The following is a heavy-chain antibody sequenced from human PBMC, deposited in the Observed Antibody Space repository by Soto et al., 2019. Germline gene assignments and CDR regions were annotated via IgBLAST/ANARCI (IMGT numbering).Heavy chain of an antibody. CDR1: GFSVSARGVG. CDR3: AHSPWGAAPDY. Sequence: SGPTLVNPTQTLTLTCALSGFSVSARGVGVGWIRQPPGKALEWLAIIYWNDDKLYRPSLQSRLTITKDTSKNQVVLTMTNMDPVDTATYYCAHSPWGAAPDYWGQGTPVTVS. CDR2: IYWNDDK. J-gene: IGHJ4*02. V-gene: IGHV2-5*01. D-gene: IGHD3-16*01.